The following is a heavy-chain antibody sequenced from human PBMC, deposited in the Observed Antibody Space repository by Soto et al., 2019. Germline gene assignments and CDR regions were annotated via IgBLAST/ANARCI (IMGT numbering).Heavy chain of an antibody. CDR3: AREEVPQWFTRGYYGMDV. V-gene: IGHV4-34*01. CDR2: INHSGST. D-gene: IGHD2-2*01. J-gene: IGHJ6*02. Sequence: QVQLQQWGAGLLRPSETLSLTCAVHGGSFSGYYWTWIRQPPGKGLEWIGDINHSGSTNYNSSLKSRVTTSVDTSKNQLSLKLRSVTAADTAVYYCAREEVPQWFTRGYYGMDVWGQGTTVTVSS. CDR1: GGSFSGYY.